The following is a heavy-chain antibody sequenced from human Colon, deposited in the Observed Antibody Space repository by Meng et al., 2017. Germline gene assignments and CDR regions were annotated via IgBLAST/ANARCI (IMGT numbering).Heavy chain of an antibody. CDR2: IYPTGVST. CDR3: AKGVKSGAYYGAFEI. D-gene: IGHD1-26*01. CDR1: GFTFSDYV. J-gene: IGHJ3*02. V-gene: IGHV3-23*01. Sequence: GESLKISCAASGFTFSDYVMGWVRQGPGKGLEWVSSIYPTGVSTYHAASVKGRFTISRDNSRNTLYLQMSGLRADDTALYYCAKGVKSGAYYGAFEISEQGTTVTCSS.